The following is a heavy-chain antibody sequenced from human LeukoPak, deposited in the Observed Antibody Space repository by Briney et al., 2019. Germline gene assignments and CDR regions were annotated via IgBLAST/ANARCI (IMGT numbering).Heavy chain of an antibody. J-gene: IGHJ6*03. V-gene: IGHV4-4*07. CDR1: GGSISSYY. D-gene: IGHD1-1*01. CDR3: ARAPLRTGTTYYYYYMDV. Sequence: SETLSLTCTVAGGSISSYYWSWIRQPAGKGLEWIGRIYTSGSTNDNPSLKSRLTMSVDTSKNQFSLKLSSVTAADTAVYYCARAPLRTGTTYYYYYMDVWGKGTTVTVSS. CDR2: IYTSGST.